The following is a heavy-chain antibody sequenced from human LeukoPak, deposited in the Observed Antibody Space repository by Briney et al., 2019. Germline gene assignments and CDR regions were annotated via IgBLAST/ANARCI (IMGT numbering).Heavy chain of an antibody. CDR2: IIPIFGTA. J-gene: IGHJ5*02. Sequence: GASVKVSCKASGGTFSSYAISWVRQAPGQGLEWMGGIIPIFGTANYAQKFQGRVTITTDESTSTAYMELSSLRSEDTAVYYCARGLAPETHPVTRNWFDPWGQGTLVTVSS. V-gene: IGHV1-69*05. CDR3: ARGLAPETHPVTRNWFDP. D-gene: IGHD4-17*01. CDR1: GGTFSSYA.